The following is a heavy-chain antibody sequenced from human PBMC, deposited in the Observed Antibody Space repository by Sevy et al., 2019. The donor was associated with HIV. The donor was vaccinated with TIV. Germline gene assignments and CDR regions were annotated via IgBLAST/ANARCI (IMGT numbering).Heavy chain of an antibody. J-gene: IGHJ4*02. CDR3: ARVARFLEWLFRDSTPPQYFDY. V-gene: IGHV4-38-2*02. D-gene: IGHD3-3*01. Sequence: SETLSLTCTVSGYSISSGYYWGWIRQPPGKGLEWIGSLYHSGSTYYNPSLQSRVTISVDTSKNQFSLKLSPVTAADTAVYFCARVARFLEWLFRDSTPPQYFDYWGQGTLVTVSS. CDR1: GYSISSGYY. CDR2: LYHSGST.